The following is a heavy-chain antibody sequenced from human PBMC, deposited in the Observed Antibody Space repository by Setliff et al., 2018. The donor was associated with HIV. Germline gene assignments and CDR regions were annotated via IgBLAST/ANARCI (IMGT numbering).Heavy chain of an antibody. CDR3: ARESYV. J-gene: IGHJ6*02. CDR2: ISYDGSNK. Sequence: PGGSLRLSCAASGFTFSSYAMHWVRQAPGKGLEWVAVISYDGSNKYYADSVKGRFTISRDNSKNTLYLQMNSLRAEDTAVYYCARESYVWGQGTTVTVSS. CDR1: GFTFSSYA. V-gene: IGHV3-30-3*01.